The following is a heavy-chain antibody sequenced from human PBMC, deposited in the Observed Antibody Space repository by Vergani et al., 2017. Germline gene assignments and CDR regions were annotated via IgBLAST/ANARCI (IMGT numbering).Heavy chain of an antibody. CDR2: IKSKTDGGTT. CDR1: GFTFSNAW. D-gene: IGHD6-13*01. Sequence: EVQLVESGGGLVKPGGSLRLSCAASGFTFSNAWMSWVRQAPGKGLEWVGRIKSKTDGGTTDYAAPVKGRFTISRDDSKNTLYLQMNSLKTEDTAVYYCTTGGVQLATAKYYYGMDVWGQGTTVTVSS. CDR3: TTGGVQLATAKYYYGMDV. J-gene: IGHJ6*02. V-gene: IGHV3-15*01.